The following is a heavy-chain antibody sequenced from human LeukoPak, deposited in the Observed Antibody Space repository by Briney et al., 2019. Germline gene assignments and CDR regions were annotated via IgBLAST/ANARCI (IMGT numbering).Heavy chain of an antibody. V-gene: IGHV3-33*01. CDR3: ARRADDAFDI. Sequence: GGSLRLSCAAYAFSFSSYGMHWVRQAPGKGLEWVALIWYDGSNRYYADSVKGRFTISRDNSKNTLYLQMNSLRAEDTAVYYCARRADDAFDIWGQGTMVTVSS. CDR2: IWYDGSNR. J-gene: IGHJ3*02. CDR1: AFSFSSYG.